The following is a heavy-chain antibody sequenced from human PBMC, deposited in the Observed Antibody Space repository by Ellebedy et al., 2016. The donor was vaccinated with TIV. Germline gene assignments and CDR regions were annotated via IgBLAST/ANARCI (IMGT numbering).Heavy chain of an antibody. J-gene: IGHJ4*02. CDR1: GFSFSSHG. Sequence: GESLKISCAASGFSFSSHGMQWVRQAPGKGLEWGAGIWYEARNQYYADSVKGRFTISRDNSKNPLFLQINSLRAEDTAVYHCARELALREDGHPQNYFDYWGQGTLVTVSS. CDR2: IWYEARNQ. CDR3: ARELALREDGHPQNYFDY. D-gene: IGHD5/OR15-5a*01. V-gene: IGHV3-33*01.